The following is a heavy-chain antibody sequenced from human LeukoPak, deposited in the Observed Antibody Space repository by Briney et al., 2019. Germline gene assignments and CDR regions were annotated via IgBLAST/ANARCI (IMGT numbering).Heavy chain of an antibody. J-gene: IGHJ4*02. CDR2: INGDGRST. D-gene: IGHD2/OR15-2a*01. CDR3: VRDGATLYYFDY. Sequence: PGGSLSLSCVASGFTFSNSWVHWVRQAPGKGLVWVSRINGDGRSTNYADSVKGRFTISRDNAKNTLYLQMNSLRTEDTAVYYCVRDGATLYYFDYWGQGTLVTVSS. V-gene: IGHV3-74*01. CDR1: GFTFSNSW.